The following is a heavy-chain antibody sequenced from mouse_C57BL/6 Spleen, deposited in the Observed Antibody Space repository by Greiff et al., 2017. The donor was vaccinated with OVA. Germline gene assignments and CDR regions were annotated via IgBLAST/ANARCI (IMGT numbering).Heavy chain of an antibody. D-gene: IGHD1-1*01. Sequence: QVQLQQSGAELVKPGASVKLSCKASGYTFTSSWMHWVKQRPGQGLAWIGLLLPYSGGTNYNEKFMSKATLTVDKSSSTAYMQLSSLTSEDSAVYYCARAHYYGSSCDDGGQGTTLTVAS. CDR3: ARAHYYGSSCDD. CDR1: GYTFTSSW. V-gene: IGHV1-64*01. CDR2: LLPYSGGT. J-gene: IGHJ2*01.